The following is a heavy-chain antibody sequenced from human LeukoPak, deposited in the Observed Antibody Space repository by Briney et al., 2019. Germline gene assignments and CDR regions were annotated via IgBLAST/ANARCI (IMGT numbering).Heavy chain of an antibody. CDR1: GGSISSSSYY. V-gene: IGHV4-39*07. Sequence: SETLSLTCTVSGGSISSSSYYWGWIRQPPGKGLEWIGSIYYSGSTYYNPSLKSRVTISVDTSKNQFSLKLSSVTAADTAVYYCARGFLLEWLWDRFTMVRGANDAFDIWGQGTMVTVSS. CDR3: ARGFLLEWLWDRFTMVRGANDAFDI. D-gene: IGHD3-10*01. J-gene: IGHJ3*02. CDR2: IYYSGST.